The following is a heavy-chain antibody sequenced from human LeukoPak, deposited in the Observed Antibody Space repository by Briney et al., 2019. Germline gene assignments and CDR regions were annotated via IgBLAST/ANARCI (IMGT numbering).Heavy chain of an antibody. CDR3: AREEWLSRGRHDAFDI. J-gene: IGHJ3*02. CDR2: IYYSGST. D-gene: IGHD3-3*01. V-gene: IGHV4-39*07. CDR1: GGSISSSSYY. Sequence: PSETLSLTCTVSGGSISSSSYYWGWIRQPPGKGLEWIGSIYYSGSTYYNPSLKSRVTISVDTSKNQFSLKLSSVTAADTAVYYCAREEWLSRGRHDAFDIWGQGTMVTVSS.